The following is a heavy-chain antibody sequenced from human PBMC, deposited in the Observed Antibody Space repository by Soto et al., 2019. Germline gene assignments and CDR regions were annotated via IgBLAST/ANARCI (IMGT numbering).Heavy chain of an antibody. CDR1: GGSISSSSYY. V-gene: IGHV4-39*01. J-gene: IGHJ5*02. CDR3: ARVRWFGELLFGSWFDP. D-gene: IGHD3-10*01. CDR2: IYYSGST. Sequence: SETLSLTCTVSGGSISSSSYYWGWIRQPPGKGLEWIGSIYYSGSTYYNPSLKSRVTISVDTSKNQFSLKLSSVTAADTAVYYCARVRWFGELLFGSWFDPWGQGTLVTVSS.